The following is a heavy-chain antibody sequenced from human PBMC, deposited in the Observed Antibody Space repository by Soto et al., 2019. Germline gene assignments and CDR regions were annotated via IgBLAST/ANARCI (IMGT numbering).Heavy chain of an antibody. CDR2: ISYDGSNK. Sequence: GGSLRLSCAASGFTFSSYAMHWVRQAPGKGLEWVAVISYDGSNKYYADSVKGRFTISRDNSKNTLYLQMNSLRAEDTAVYYCARVEEYSSSWFLGENGMDVWGQGTTVTVSS. J-gene: IGHJ6*02. CDR3: ARVEEYSSSWFLGENGMDV. CDR1: GFTFSSYA. D-gene: IGHD6-13*01. V-gene: IGHV3-30-3*01.